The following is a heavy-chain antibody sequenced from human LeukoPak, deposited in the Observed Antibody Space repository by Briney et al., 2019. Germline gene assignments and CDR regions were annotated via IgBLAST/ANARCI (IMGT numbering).Heavy chain of an antibody. CDR2: INPNSGGT. V-gene: IGHV1-2*02. D-gene: IGHD2-15*01. J-gene: IGHJ3*02. CDR1: GYTFTGYY. Sequence: ASVKVSCKASGYTFTGYYVHWVRQAPGQGLEWMGWINPNSGGTNYAQKFQGRVTMTRDTSISAAYMELSRLRSDDTAVYYCAVVVVAATRACDAFDIWGQGTMVTVSS. CDR3: AVVVVAATRACDAFDI.